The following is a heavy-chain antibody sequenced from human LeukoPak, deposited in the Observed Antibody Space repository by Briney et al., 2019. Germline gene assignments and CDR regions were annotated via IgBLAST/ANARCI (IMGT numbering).Heavy chain of an antibody. CDR1: GGSISSSNW. CDR2: IYHSGST. Sequence: SETLSLTCAVSGGSISSSNWWSWVRQPPGKGLEWIGEIYHSGSTNYNPSLKSRVTISVDKSKNQFSLKLSSVTAADTAVYYCASGRAGGYSSSFGDYWGQGTLVTVSS. J-gene: IGHJ4*02. D-gene: IGHD6-13*01. CDR3: ASGRAGGYSSSFGDY. V-gene: IGHV4-4*02.